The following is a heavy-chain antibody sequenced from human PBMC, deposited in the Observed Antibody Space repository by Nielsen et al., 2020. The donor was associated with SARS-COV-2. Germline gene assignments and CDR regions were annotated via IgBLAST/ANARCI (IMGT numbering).Heavy chain of an antibody. CDR2: IVVGSGNT. Sequence: SVKVSCKASGFTFTSSAMQWVRQARGQRLEWIGWIVVGSGNTNYAQKFQGRVTMTRDTSTSTVYMELSSLRSEDTAVYYCARDYGSSQYYYYYYGMDVWGQGTTVTVSS. CDR1: GFTFTSSA. CDR3: ARDYGSSQYYYYYYGMDV. D-gene: IGHD6-13*01. V-gene: IGHV1-58*02. J-gene: IGHJ6*02.